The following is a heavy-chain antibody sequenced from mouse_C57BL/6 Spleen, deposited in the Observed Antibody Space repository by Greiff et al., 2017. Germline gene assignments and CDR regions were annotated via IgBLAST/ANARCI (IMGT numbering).Heavy chain of an antibody. J-gene: IGHJ2*01. V-gene: IGHV1-26*01. CDR2: INPHNGGT. Sequence: VQLQQSGPELVKPGASVKISCKASGYTFTDYYMTWVKQSHGPSLEWIGDINPHNGGTSYNQKFKGTATLTVDKSSSTAYMERRSLTYEDAAVYYCALYGRSEGFDYWGQGTTRTVSS. CDR3: ALYGRSEGFDY. D-gene: IGHD1-1*01. CDR1: GYTFTDYY.